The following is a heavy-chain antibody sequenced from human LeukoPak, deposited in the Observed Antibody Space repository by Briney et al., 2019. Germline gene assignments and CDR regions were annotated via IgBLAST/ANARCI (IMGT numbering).Heavy chain of an antibody. D-gene: IGHD3-3*01. CDR1: GFTFSSYA. J-gene: IGHJ6*03. Sequence: GGSLRLSCAASGFTFSSYAMHWVRQAPGKGLEWVAVISYDGSNKYYADSVKGRFTISRDNSKNTLYLQMNSLRAEDTAVYYCARGVAQYDFWSGPPMDVWGKGTTVTVSS. V-gene: IGHV3-30-3*01. CDR2: ISYDGSNK. CDR3: ARGVAQYDFWSGPPMDV.